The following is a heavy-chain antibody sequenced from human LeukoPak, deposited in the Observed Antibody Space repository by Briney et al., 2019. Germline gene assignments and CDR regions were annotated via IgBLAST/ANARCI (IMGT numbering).Heavy chain of an antibody. CDR1: GHTFKTYG. Sequence: GASVKVSCKVDGHTFKTYGISWVRQAPEQGLEWMGWITAYNGNTNYAQKLQDRVTMTTDTSTGTAYMELGSLTSDDTAVYYCARFWSGYLPDYWGQGTLVTVSS. CDR2: ITAYNGNT. V-gene: IGHV1-18*01. J-gene: IGHJ4*02. CDR3: ARFWSGYLPDY. D-gene: IGHD3-3*01.